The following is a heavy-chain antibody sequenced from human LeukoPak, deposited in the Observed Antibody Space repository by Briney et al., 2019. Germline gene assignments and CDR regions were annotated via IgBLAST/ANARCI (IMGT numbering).Heavy chain of an antibody. Sequence: GGSLRLSCAASGFTFDDYGMSWVRQAPGKGLEWVSYISSSGSTIYYADSVKGRFTISRDNAKNSLYLQMNSLRAEDTAVYYCARVWPHGSSGYSYWGQGTLVTVSS. CDR2: ISSSGSTI. V-gene: IGHV3-48*04. CDR1: GFTFDDYG. J-gene: IGHJ4*02. CDR3: ARVWPHGSSGYSY. D-gene: IGHD3-22*01.